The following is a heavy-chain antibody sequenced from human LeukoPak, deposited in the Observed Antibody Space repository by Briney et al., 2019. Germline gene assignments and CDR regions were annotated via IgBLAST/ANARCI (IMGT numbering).Heavy chain of an antibody. J-gene: IGHJ6*03. CDR2: ISAYNGNT. D-gene: IGHD3-3*01. Sequence: ASVKVSCKASGYTFTSYGISWVRQAPGQGPEWMGWISAYNGNTNYAQKLQGRVTMTTDTSTSTAYMELRSLRSDDTAVYYCARVLGDFWSGLYYYYMDVWGKGTTVTVSS. CDR1: GYTFTSYG. CDR3: ARVLGDFWSGLYYYYMDV. V-gene: IGHV1-18*01.